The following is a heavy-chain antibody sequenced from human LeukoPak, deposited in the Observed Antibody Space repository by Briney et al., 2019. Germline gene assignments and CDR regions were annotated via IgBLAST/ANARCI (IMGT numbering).Heavy chain of an antibody. D-gene: IGHD6-13*01. J-gene: IGHJ4*02. CDR3: AKDRSSSWYSLFDY. CDR1: GFTFSSYG. V-gene: IGHV3-30*02. CDR2: IRYDGSNK. Sequence: PGGSLRLSCAASGFTFSSYGMHWVRQAPGKGLEWVAFIRYDGSNKYYADSVKGRFTISRDNSKNTLYLQMNSLRAEDTALYYCAKDRSSSWYSLFDYWGQGTLVTVSS.